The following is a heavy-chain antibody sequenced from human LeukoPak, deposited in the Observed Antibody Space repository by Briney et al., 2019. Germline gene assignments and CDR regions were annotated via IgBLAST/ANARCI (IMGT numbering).Heavy chain of an antibody. CDR1: GLTFSNYA. J-gene: IGHJ3*02. D-gene: IGHD3-10*01. Sequence: GGSLRFSCAASGLTFSNYAMSWVRQAPGKGLEWVSSISGSGGSTHYADSVKGRFTISRDNSKSTMYLQVNSLRAEDTAVYYCAKGSTYFYGSGTSDDAFDIWGQGTMVTVSS. CDR2: ISGSGGST. V-gene: IGHV3-23*01. CDR3: AKGSTYFYGSGTSDDAFDI.